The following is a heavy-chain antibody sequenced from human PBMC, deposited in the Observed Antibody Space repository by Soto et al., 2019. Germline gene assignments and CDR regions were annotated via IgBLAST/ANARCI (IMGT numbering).Heavy chain of an antibody. V-gene: IGHV4-59*01. Sequence: QVQLQESGPGLVKPSETLSLTCTVSGGSISSYNWSWIRQPPGKGLEWIGYIYYSGSTNYNPSLKSRVTISVDTSKNQFSLKLSSVTAADTAVYYCARVTRITIFGVVIPDAFDIWGQGTMVTVSS. D-gene: IGHD3-3*01. CDR1: GGSISSYN. CDR3: ARVTRITIFGVVIPDAFDI. J-gene: IGHJ3*02. CDR2: IYYSGST.